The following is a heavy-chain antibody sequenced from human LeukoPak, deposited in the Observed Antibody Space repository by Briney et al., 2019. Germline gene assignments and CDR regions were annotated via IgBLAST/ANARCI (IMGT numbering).Heavy chain of an antibody. J-gene: IGHJ4*02. CDR3: AITRRVYYYGSGSLYFDY. V-gene: IGHV4-4*02. D-gene: IGHD3-10*01. CDR1: GGSISSVNW. Sequence: PSETLSLTCAVSGGSISSVNWWSWVRQPPGKGLEWIGGSFHSGITNYNPPPKSRVTISVDTSKNQFSLKLSSVTAADTAVYYCAITRRVYYYGSGSLYFDYWGQGTLVTVSS. CDR2: SFHSGIT.